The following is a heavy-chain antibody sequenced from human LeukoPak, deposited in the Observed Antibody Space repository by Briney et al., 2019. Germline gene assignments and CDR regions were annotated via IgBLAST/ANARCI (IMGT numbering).Heavy chain of an antibody. CDR2: ISAYNGNT. V-gene: IGHV1-18*01. Sequence: ASVKVSCKASGYTFTSYGITWVRQAPGQGLEWMGWISAYNGNTDYAQKLQGRVTMTTDTSTSTAYMGLRSLRSDDTAVYYCAKGNYYDGSGPNYYYYGMDVWGQGTTVTVSS. D-gene: IGHD3-22*01. CDR3: AKGNYYDGSGPNYYYYGMDV. CDR1: GYTFTSYG. J-gene: IGHJ6*02.